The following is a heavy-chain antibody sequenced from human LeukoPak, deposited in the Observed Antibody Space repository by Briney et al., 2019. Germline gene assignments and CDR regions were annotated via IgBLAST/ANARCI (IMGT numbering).Heavy chain of an antibody. CDR3: AHSKTEMEAFNV. J-gene: IGHJ3*01. V-gene: IGHV2-5*02. Sequence: SGPTLVKPTQTLTLTCTFSGLSLSTSEVAVGWIRQPPGKALGWLALIFWDDDKRYSPSLRNRLTITKDTSKNQVVLTMSNVDPEDTAAYYCAHSKTEMEAFNVWGQGTMVTVSS. CDR1: GLSLSTSEVA. D-gene: IGHD1-14*01. CDR2: IFWDDDK.